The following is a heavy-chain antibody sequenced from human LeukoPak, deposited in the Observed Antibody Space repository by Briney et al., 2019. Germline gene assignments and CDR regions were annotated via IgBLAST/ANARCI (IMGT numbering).Heavy chain of an antibody. J-gene: IGHJ4*02. V-gene: IGHV4-4*07. CDR1: GGSISSYY. D-gene: IGHD3-10*01. CDR3: ARESGSGSYSMPDY. CDR2: IYTSGST. Sequence: SETLSLTCTVSGGSISSYYWSWIRQPAGKGLEWIGRIYTSGSTNYNPSLKSRVTMSVDTSKNQFSLKLSSVTAADTAVYYCARESGSGSYSMPDYWGQGTLVTVSS.